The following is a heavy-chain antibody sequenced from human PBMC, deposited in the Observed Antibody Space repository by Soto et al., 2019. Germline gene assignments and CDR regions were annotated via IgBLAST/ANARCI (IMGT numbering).Heavy chain of an antibody. Sequence: WGSLRLSFSASGFTFSSYGMHWFRQAPGKGLEWVAVISYDGSNKYYADSVKGRFTISRDNSKNTLYLKMNSLRAEDTAVYYCAKSHAYPFDYWGQGTLVTVSS. J-gene: IGHJ4*02. CDR3: AKSHAYPFDY. CDR1: GFTFSSYG. V-gene: IGHV3-30*18. CDR2: ISYDGSNK.